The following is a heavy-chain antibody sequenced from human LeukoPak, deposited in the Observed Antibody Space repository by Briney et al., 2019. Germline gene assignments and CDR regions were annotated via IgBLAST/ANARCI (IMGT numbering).Heavy chain of an antibody. D-gene: IGHD2-15*01. CDR3: AKVYCSGGSCYYYYYGMDV. CDR2: ISGSGGST. J-gene: IGHJ6*02. Sequence: QPGGSLRLSCAASGFTFSSYAMSWVRQAPGKGLEWVSAISGSGGSTYYADSVKGRFTISRDNSKNTLYLQMNSLRAEDTAVYYCAKVYCSGGSCYYYYYGMDVWGQGTTVTVSS. V-gene: IGHV3-23*01. CDR1: GFTFSSYA.